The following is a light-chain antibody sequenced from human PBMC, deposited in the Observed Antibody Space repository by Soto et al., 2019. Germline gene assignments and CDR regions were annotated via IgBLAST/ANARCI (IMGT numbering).Light chain of an antibody. V-gene: IGKV3-15*01. CDR2: GAS. CDR3: QQGFT. CDR1: QSVSSN. J-gene: IGKJ3*01. Sequence: EIVMTQSPATLSVSPGERATLSCRASQSVSSNLAWYQQKPGQAPRLLIYGASTRATGIPARFSGSGSGTEFTLTISSLQSEYFAVYYCQQGFTFGPGTKVDIK.